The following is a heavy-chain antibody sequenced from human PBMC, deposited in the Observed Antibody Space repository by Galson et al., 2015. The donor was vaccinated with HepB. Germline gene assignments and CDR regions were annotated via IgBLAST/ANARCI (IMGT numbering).Heavy chain of an antibody. Sequence: SLRLSCAASGFTFSSYGMHWVRQAPGKGLEWVAVIWYDGSNKYYADSVKGRFTISRDNSKNTLYLQMNSLRAEDTAVYYCARDWGIAAAGSALDYWGQGTLVTVSS. V-gene: IGHV3-33*01. J-gene: IGHJ4*02. D-gene: IGHD6-13*01. CDR3: ARDWGIAAAGSALDY. CDR2: IWYDGSNK. CDR1: GFTFSSYG.